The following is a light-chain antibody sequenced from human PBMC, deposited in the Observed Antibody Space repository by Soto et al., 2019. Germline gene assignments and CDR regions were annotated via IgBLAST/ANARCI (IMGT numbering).Light chain of an antibody. CDR1: QSVNSR. J-gene: IGKJ5*01. CDR3: QQRSNWPPIT. V-gene: IGKV3-11*01. Sequence: EIVLTQSPGTLALSPWERATLSCRASQSVNSRLAWYQHKPGQAPRLLISGASNRASGIPARFSGSGSGTDFTLTISSLEPEDFAVYYCQQRSNWPPITFGQGTRLEIK. CDR2: GAS.